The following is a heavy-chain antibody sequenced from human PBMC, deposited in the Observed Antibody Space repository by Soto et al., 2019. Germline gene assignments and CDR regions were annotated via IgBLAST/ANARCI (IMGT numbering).Heavy chain of an antibody. CDR3: ARGAPLPYYYGSGTYLTNWFDP. CDR1: GGSISSGGYY. V-gene: IGHV4-31*03. Sequence: SETLSLTCTVSGGSISSGGYYWSWIRQHPGKGLEWIGYIYYSGSTYYNPSLKSRVTISVDTSKNQFSLKLSSVTAADTAVYYCARGAPLPYYYGSGTYLTNWFDPWGQGTLVTVSS. CDR2: IYYSGST. J-gene: IGHJ5*02. D-gene: IGHD3-10*01.